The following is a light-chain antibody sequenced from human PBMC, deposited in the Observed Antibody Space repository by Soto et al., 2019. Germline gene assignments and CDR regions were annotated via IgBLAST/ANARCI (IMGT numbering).Light chain of an antibody. V-gene: IGKV3-20*01. CDR2: GAA. J-gene: IGKJ1*01. Sequence: EIVLTQSPGTLSLSPGERATLSCRASQSVSNSYLAWYQQKHGEEPSIFIYGAASSSTAIIAGCSGSGSGTDFSLIISSIVHEDDVVYYCQQYGYFLPRTFGQGTKVDIK. CDR1: QSVSNSY. CDR3: QQYGYFLPRT.